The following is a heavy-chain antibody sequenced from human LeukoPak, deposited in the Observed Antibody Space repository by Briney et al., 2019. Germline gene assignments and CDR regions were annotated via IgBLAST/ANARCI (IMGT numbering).Heavy chain of an antibody. V-gene: IGHV1-2*02. CDR1: GYTFTGYY. D-gene: IGHD1-26*01. Sequence: ASVKVSCKASGYTFTGYYMHWVRQAPGQGLEWMGWINPNSGGTNYAQKFQGRVTMTRDTSISTAYMELSRLRSDDTAVYYCARDPFYSGSYTYYFDYWGQGTLVTVSS. J-gene: IGHJ4*02. CDR2: INPNSGGT. CDR3: ARDPFYSGSYTYYFDY.